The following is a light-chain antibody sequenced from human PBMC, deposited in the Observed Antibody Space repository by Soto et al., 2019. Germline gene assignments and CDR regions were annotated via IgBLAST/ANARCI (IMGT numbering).Light chain of an antibody. V-gene: IGKV1-5*03. J-gene: IGKJ2*02. CDR3: QQFNSHSRT. CDR1: QSISSW. CDR2: KAS. Sequence: DIQMTQSPSTLSASVGDRVTITCRASQSISSWLARYQRKPGKAPKLLIYKASNLESGVPSRFSGSGSGTEFTLTISTLQPDDFATYYCQQFNSHSRTFGQGTKLEIK.